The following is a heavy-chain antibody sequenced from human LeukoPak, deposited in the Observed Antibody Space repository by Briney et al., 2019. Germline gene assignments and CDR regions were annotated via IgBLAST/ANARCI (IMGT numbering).Heavy chain of an antibody. CDR1: GFTFSSYG. J-gene: IGHJ4*02. D-gene: IGHD1-1*01. CDR2: IETGGAST. V-gene: IGHV3-23*01. CDR3: AKDGPWGNWNDEFQFCDY. Sequence: GGSLRLYCAASGFTFSSYGMSWVRQAPGKGLEGVSAIETGGASTDYADSVKGRFSISRDNSKNTLYLQMNSLRAEDTAVYYCAKDGPWGNWNDEFQFCDYWGQGTLVTVSS.